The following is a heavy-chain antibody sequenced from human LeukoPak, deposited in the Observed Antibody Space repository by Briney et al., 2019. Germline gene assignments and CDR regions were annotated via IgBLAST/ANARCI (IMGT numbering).Heavy chain of an antibody. CDR3: ARDMGRITMVRGVFHWFDP. CDR2: ISAYNGNT. V-gene: IGHV1-18*04. D-gene: IGHD3-10*01. J-gene: IGHJ5*02. Sequence: ASVKVSCKASGYTFTGYYMHWVRQAAGQGREWMGWISAYNGNTNYAQKLQGRVTMTTDTSTSTAYMELRSLRSDDTAVYYCARDMGRITMVRGVFHWFDPWGQGTLVTVSS. CDR1: GYTFTGYY.